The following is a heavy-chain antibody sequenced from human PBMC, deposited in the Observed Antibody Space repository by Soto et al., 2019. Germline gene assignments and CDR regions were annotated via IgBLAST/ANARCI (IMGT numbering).Heavy chain of an antibody. D-gene: IGHD1-7*01. CDR3: ERDPLGITGPTGWFDP. CDR1: GFTFSSYS. CDR2: ISSSSSYI. J-gene: IGHJ5*02. Sequence: GWSLRLSCAASGFTFSSYSMNWVPQAPGKGLEWVSSISSSSSYIYYADSVKGRFTISRDNAKNSLYLQMNSLRAEDTAVYYCERDPLGITGPTGWFDPWGQGTRVT. V-gene: IGHV3-21*01.